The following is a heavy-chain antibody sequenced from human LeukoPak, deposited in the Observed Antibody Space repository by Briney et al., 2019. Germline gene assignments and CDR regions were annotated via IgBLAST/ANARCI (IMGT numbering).Heavy chain of an antibody. CDR3: ARETPYGSGSYPFDY. V-gene: IGHV4-59*12. D-gene: IGHD3-10*01. J-gene: IGHJ4*02. CDR1: GGSISSYY. Sequence: SATLSLTCAVSGGSISSYYWSWIRQPPGKGLEWIGYIYYSGSTNYNPSLKSRVTISVDTSKNQFSLKLRSVTAAEPAVYYCARETPYGSGSYPFDYWGQGILVTVSS. CDR2: IYYSGST.